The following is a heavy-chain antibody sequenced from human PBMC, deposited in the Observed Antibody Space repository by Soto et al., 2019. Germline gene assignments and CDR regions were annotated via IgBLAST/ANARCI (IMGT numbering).Heavy chain of an antibody. Sequence: GASVKVSCKASGGTFSSYTISWVRQAPGQGLEWMGWISAYNGNTNYAQKLQGRVTMTTDTSTSTAYMELRSLRSDDTAVYYCARDRIVVVPAATNSYYYYYGMDVWGQGTTVTVSS. CDR2: ISAYNGNT. V-gene: IGHV1-18*01. CDR3: ARDRIVVVPAATNSYYYYYGMDV. CDR1: GGTFSSYT. J-gene: IGHJ6*02. D-gene: IGHD2-2*01.